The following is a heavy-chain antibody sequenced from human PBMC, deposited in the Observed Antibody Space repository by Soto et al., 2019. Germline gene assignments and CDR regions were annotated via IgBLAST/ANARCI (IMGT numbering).Heavy chain of an antibody. CDR3: ATAYVYDFENSNYYRDAFDL. CDR1: GYSFSFYW. J-gene: IGHJ3*01. D-gene: IGHD3-22*01. CDR2: MYPDDSDI. Sequence: GESLKISCKASGYSFSFYWIGWVRQMPGKGLEWMAIMYPDDSDIRYSPSFEAHVTISADKSTSTAFLQWSSLKASDTAMYYCATAYVYDFENSNYYRDAFDLWGQGTLVTVSS. V-gene: IGHV5-51*01.